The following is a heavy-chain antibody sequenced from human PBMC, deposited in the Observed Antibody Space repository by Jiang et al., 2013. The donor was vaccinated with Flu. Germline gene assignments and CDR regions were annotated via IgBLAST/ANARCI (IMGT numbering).Heavy chain of an antibody. V-gene: IGHV3-43D*03. CDR2: ISWDGGNR. CDR1: PFDDYA. D-gene: IGHD6-13*01. Sequence: PFDDYAMHWVRQVPGRGLEWVSLISWDGGNRYYADSVKGRFTISRDNIRNFLYLEMNSLRPEDSALYYCARDGTAGNYYYYYGMDVWGQGTTVTVSS. CDR3: ARDGTAGNYYYYYGMDV. J-gene: IGHJ6*02.